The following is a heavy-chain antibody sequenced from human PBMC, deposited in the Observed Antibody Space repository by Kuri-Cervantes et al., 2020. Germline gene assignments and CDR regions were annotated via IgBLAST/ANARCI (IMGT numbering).Heavy chain of an antibody. D-gene: IGHD3-22*01. V-gene: IGHV2-70*20. Sequence: SGPTLVKPTQTLSLTCTFSGFSLSTSGMCVSWVRQPPGKDLEWLALIDWDDDKYYSTSLKTRLTISKDTSKNQVVLTMTNMDPVDTATYFCTRSYDSSGYPYWYFDLWGRGTLVTVSS. J-gene: IGHJ2*01. CDR3: TRSYDSSGYPYWYFDL. CDR1: GFSLSTSGMC. CDR2: IDWDDDK.